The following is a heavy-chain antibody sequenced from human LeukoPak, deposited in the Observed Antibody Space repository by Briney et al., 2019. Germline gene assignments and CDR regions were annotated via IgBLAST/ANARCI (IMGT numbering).Heavy chain of an antibody. CDR3: STSPSWGV. CDR1: GFTVINNY. D-gene: IGHD3-16*01. V-gene: IGHV3-53*01. Sequence: GGSLRLSCAASGFTVINNYMTSVRQDPGKWLEWVSVIYSGVTTHFPASGKGRFTSPRDNSKNTLYLQMNSRRVDDTAVYYCSTSPSWGVWGKGTTVTVSS. J-gene: IGHJ6*04. CDR2: IYSGVTT.